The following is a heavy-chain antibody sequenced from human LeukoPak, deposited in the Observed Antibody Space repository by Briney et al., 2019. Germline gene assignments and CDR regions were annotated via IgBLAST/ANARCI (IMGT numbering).Heavy chain of an antibody. J-gene: IGHJ3*02. CDR1: GGSISSYY. Sequence: PSETLSLTCTVSGGSISSYYWSWIRQPPGKGLEWIGYIYYSGSTNYNPSLKSRVTISVDTSKNQFSLKLSSVTAADTAVYYCARWRTLYAFDIWGQGTMVTVSS. D-gene: IGHD1-7*01. V-gene: IGHV4-59*01. CDR3: ARWRTLYAFDI. CDR2: IYYSGST.